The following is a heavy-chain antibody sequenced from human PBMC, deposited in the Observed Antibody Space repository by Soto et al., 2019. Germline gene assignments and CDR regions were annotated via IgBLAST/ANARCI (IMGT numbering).Heavy chain of an antibody. CDR2: IIPLFGTT. CDR3: ASREGVAGPATYISPGYGFDC. D-gene: IGHD2-15*01. Sequence: QVQLVQSGAEVKKPGSSVKVSCRASGGTFSKFVVSWVRQAPGQGLEWMGGIIPLFGTTNYAQKFQGRVTITADKSTTTAYMELSSLRSDDTAVYYCASREGVAGPATYISPGYGFDCWGQGTLVTVSS. J-gene: IGHJ4*02. CDR1: GGTFSKFV. V-gene: IGHV1-69*06.